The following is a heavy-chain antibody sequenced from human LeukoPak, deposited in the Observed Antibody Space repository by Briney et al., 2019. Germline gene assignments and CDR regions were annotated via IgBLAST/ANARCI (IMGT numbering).Heavy chain of an antibody. Sequence: ASVKVSCKASGDTFINYYIHWVRQAPGQGLEWMGIINPSGGSTSYAQKFQGRVTMTRDTSTSTVYMELSSLRSEDTAVYYCATEVVPAATYYYYGMDVWGQGTTVTVSS. CDR1: GDTFINYY. V-gene: IGHV1-46*01. J-gene: IGHJ6*02. CDR3: ATEVVPAATYYYYGMDV. D-gene: IGHD2-2*01. CDR2: INPSGGST.